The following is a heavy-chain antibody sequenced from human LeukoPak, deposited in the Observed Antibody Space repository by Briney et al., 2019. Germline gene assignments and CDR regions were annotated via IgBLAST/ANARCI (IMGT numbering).Heavy chain of an antibody. CDR1: GYTFTGYY. Sequence: ASVKVSCKTSGYTFTGYYMHWVRQAPGQGLEWMGWVNLDSGDTDYARQFRGRVTVTRDTSISTVYLELTWLTSDDTAVYYCATVGIAAAGPYYSYYYMDVGGKGPRSPSP. CDR3: ATVGIAAAGPYYSYYYMDV. D-gene: IGHD6-13*01. V-gene: IGHV1-2*02. CDR2: VNLDSGDT. J-gene: IGHJ6*03.